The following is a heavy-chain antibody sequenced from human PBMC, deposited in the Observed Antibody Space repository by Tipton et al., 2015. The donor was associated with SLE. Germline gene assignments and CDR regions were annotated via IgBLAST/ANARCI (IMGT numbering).Heavy chain of an antibody. D-gene: IGHD3-10*01. V-gene: IGHV4-38-2*02. CDR3: ARMLAGSYYYYYYGMDV. CDR2: IYHSGST. J-gene: IGHJ6*02. CDR1: GYSISSGYY. Sequence: TLSLTCTVCGYSISSGYYWGWIRQPPGKGLEWIGSIYHSGSTYYNPSLTSRVTISVDTSKNQFSLKLSSVTAADTAVYYCARMLAGSYYYYYYGMDVWGQGTTVTVSS.